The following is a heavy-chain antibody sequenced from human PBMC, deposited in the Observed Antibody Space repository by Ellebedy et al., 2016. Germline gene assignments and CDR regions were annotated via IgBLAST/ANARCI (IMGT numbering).Heavy chain of an antibody. D-gene: IGHD5-18*01. CDR3: ARSPTTGYYYYYYYMDV. CDR1: GGTFSSYA. CDR2: MNPNSGNT. V-gene: IGHV1-8*02. Sequence: ASVKVSXKASGGTFSSYAISWVRQAPGQGLEWMGWMNPNSGNTGYAQKFQGRVTMTRNTSISTAYMELSSLRSEDTAVYYCARSPTTGYYYYYYYMDVWGKGTTVTVSS. J-gene: IGHJ6*03.